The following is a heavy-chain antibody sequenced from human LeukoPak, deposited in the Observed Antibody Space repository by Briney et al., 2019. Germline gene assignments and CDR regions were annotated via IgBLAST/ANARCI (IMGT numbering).Heavy chain of an antibody. CDR2: ISGGDGYIQ. Sequence: GGSLRLSCAASGFSFTTYEMHWVRQAPGKGLEWVAVISGGDGYIQLYSDSVKGRFTVSRDTSKTTLYLEMNSLRAEDTAVYYCAKEISGSYYYFDYWGQGTLVTVSS. CDR3: AKEISGSYYYFDY. V-gene: IGHV3-30-3*01. J-gene: IGHJ4*02. D-gene: IGHD1-26*01. CDR1: GFSFTTYE.